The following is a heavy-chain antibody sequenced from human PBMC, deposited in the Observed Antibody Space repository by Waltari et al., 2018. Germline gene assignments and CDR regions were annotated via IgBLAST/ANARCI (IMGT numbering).Heavy chain of an antibody. CDR1: AGSFSGYY. V-gene: IGHV4-34*01. CDR3: TRGRRHRAASRNYYYMDV. J-gene: IGHJ6*03. D-gene: IGHD6-13*01. Sequence: QVQLQQWGAGLLKPSETLSLTCAVYAGSFSGYYWSWIRQPPGKGLEWIGEIDHSGGTNYTPSLQSRVTISADTSKRRFSLTLRSMTAADTAVYYCTRGRRHRAASRNYYYMDVWGKGTTVTVSS. CDR2: IDHSGGT.